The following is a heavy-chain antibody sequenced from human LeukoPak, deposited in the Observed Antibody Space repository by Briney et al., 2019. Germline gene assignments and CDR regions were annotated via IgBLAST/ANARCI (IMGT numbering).Heavy chain of an antibody. CDR1: GFTFSSYA. Sequence: GRSLRLSCAASGFTFSSYAMRWVRQAPGKGLEWVAVISYDGSNKYYADSVKGRFTISRDNSKDTLYLQMNSLRAEDTAVYYCARGEEYCSSTSCYAYSDYWGQGTLVTVSS. CDR2: ISYDGSNK. V-gene: IGHV3-30*04. D-gene: IGHD2-2*01. J-gene: IGHJ4*02. CDR3: ARGEEYCSSTSCYAYSDY.